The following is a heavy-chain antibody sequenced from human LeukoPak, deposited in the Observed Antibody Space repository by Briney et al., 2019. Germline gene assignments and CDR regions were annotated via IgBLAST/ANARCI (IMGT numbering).Heavy chain of an antibody. J-gene: IGHJ4*02. CDR2: ISWNSGSI. CDR3: AKDRDYSSSGASVDY. CDR1: GFIFDDYA. D-gene: IGHD6-6*01. Sequence: GGSLRLSCAASGFIFDDYAMHWVRQAPGKCLECVSGISWNSGSIGYADSVKGRFTISRDNAKNSLYLQMNSLRAEDTALYYCAKDRDYSSSGASVDYWGQGTLVTVSS. V-gene: IGHV3-9*01.